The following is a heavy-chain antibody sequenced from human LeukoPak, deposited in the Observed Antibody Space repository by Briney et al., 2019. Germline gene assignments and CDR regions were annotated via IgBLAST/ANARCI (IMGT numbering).Heavy chain of an antibody. V-gene: IGHV3-30-3*01. CDR1: GFTFSSYA. CDR2: ISYDGSNK. Sequence: PGGSLRLSCAASGFTFSSYAMHWVRQAPGKGLEWVAVISYDGSNKYYADSVKGRFTISRDNSKNTLYLQMNSLRAEDTAVFYCAKEGVRYFDFWSGFLSSTGSGRNYYWYMDVWGKGTTVTVSS. D-gene: IGHD3-3*01. J-gene: IGHJ6*03. CDR3: AKEGVRYFDFWSGFLSSTGSGRNYYWYMDV.